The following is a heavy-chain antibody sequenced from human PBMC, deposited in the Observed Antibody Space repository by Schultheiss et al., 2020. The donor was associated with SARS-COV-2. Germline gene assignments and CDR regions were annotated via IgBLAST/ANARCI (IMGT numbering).Heavy chain of an antibody. Sequence: GSLRLSCAVYGGSFSGYYWSWIRQPPGKGLEWIGYIYYSGSTYYNPSLKSRVTISVDTSKNQFSLKLSSVTAADTAVYYCARRKGVGARVAVDYWGQGTLVTVSS. CDR3: ARRKGVGARVAVDY. CDR2: IYYSGST. J-gene: IGHJ4*02. D-gene: IGHD1-26*01. V-gene: IGHV4-34*01. CDR1: GGSFSGYY.